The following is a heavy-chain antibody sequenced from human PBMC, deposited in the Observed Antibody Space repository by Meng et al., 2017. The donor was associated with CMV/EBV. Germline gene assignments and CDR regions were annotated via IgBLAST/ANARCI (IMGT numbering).Heavy chain of an antibody. CDR1: GFTFDDYA. CDR3: AKSQGYCSGGSCFIYDY. J-gene: IGHJ4*02. Sequence: GGSLRLSCAASGFTFDDYAMHWVRQAPGKGLEWVSGISWNSGSIGYADSVKGRFTISRDNAKNSLSLQMNSLRAEDTALYYCAKSQGYCSGGSCFIYDYWGQGTLVTVSS. CDR2: ISWNSGSI. V-gene: IGHV3-9*01. D-gene: IGHD2-15*01.